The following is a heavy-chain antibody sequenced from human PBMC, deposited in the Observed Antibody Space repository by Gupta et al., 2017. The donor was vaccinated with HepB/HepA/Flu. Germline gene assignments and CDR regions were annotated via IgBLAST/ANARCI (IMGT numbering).Heavy chain of an antibody. CDR2: INHSGST. CDR3: ARVPNWNYLISPFDY. Sequence: QVQLQQWGTGLLKPSETLSLTCAVYGGSFSGYYWSWIRQPPGKGLEWIGEINHSGSTNYNPSLKSRVTISVDTSKNQFSLKLSSVTAADTAVYYCARVPNWNYLISPFDYWGQGTLVTVSS. CDR1: GGSFSGYY. V-gene: IGHV4-34*01. J-gene: IGHJ4*02. D-gene: IGHD1-7*01.